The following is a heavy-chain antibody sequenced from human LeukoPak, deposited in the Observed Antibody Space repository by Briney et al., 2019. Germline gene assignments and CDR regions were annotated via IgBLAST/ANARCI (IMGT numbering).Heavy chain of an antibody. J-gene: IGHJ4*02. CDR3: ARVGLLELSAPRYFDY. D-gene: IGHD1-7*01. CDR2: IYYSGST. V-gene: IGHV4-39*07. Sequence: SETLSLTCTVSGGSISSSRYYWGWIRQPPGKGLEWIGSIYYSGSTYYNPSLKSRVTISVDTSKNQFSLKLSSVTAADTAVYYCARVGLLELSAPRYFDYWGQGTLVTVSS. CDR1: GGSISSSRYY.